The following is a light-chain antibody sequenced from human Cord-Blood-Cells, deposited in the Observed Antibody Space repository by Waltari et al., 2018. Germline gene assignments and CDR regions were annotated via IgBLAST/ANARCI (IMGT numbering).Light chain of an antibody. CDR3: QVWDSSSDHPV. CDR2: DYS. CDR1: DMGSKS. Sequence: SYVLTHPLSVSVAPGKPARITSGGNDMGSKSVHGYQQKPGQAPNPHVYDYSDRPSGSPWRFSCSNSWHTATLTISRVEAGDEADYYWQVWDSSSDHPVFGGGTKLTGL. V-gene: IGLV3-21*03. J-gene: IGLJ2*01.